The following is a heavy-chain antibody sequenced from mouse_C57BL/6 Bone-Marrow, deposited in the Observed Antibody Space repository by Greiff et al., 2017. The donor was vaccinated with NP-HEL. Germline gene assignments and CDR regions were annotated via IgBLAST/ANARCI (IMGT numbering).Heavy chain of an antibody. CDR3: AFCDGYPFAY. D-gene: IGHD2-3*01. J-gene: IGHJ3*01. CDR2: IDPSDSET. V-gene: IGHV1-52*01. Sequence: QVQLQQPGAELVRPGSSVKLSCKASGYTFTSYWMHWVKQRPIQGLEWIGNIDPSDSETHYNQKFKGKATLTVDKSSSTAYMQLSSLTSEDSAVYYCAFCDGYPFAYWGQGPLVTVSA. CDR1: GYTFTSYW.